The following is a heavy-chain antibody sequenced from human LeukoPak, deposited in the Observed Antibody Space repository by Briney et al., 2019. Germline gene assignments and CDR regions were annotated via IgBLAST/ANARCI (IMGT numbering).Heavy chain of an antibody. J-gene: IGHJ4*03. CDR1: GGSFSRYY. V-gene: IGHV4-34*01. CDR2: IDHRGDT. CDR3: ARGATISETGYFDF. Sequence: SETLSLTCAVYGGSFSRYYWSWIRQSPGKGLEWIAEIDHRGDTNYNPSVKSRVTISVDTSRNQFSLKVRSLSAADTAVYYCARGATISETGYFDFWGQGTPVTVSS. D-gene: IGHD5-24*01.